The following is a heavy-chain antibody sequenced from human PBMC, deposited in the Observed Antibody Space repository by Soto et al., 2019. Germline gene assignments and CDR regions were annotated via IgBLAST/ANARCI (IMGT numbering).Heavy chain of an antibody. J-gene: IGHJ4*02. D-gene: IGHD5-18*01. Sequence: QVQLVQSGAEVKKPGASVKVSCKASGYTFTSYGISWVRQAPGQGLEWMGWISAYNGNTNYAQKLQCRDTMTTDTSTSTAYMEQRNLRSDDTAVYYCERDNGYSYGTGRVDHWGQGTLVTVSS. CDR1: GYTFTSYG. CDR2: ISAYNGNT. CDR3: ERDNGYSYGTGRVDH. V-gene: IGHV1-18*01.